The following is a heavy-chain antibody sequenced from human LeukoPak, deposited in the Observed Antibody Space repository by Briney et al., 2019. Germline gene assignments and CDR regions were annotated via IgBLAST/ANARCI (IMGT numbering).Heavy chain of an antibody. CDR1: GGSINSYY. J-gene: IGHJ6*03. V-gene: IGHV4-59*08. CDR3: ARHSRLHMDV. CDR2: IYYSGSI. Sequence: SETLSLTCTVSGGSINSYYWSWIRQPPGKGLVWIGYIYYSGSINYNPSLKSRVTISVDTSKNEFSLKLSSVTAADTAVYYCARHSRLHMDVWGKGTTVTVSS.